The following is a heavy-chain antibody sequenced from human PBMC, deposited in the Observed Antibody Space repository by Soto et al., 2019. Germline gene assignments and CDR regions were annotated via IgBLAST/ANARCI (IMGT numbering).Heavy chain of an antibody. CDR2: INTYKGHT. CDR3: AREYGVGVGGRDH. Sequence: QVQLVQFGAEVKKPGASVKVSCQTSGYTFTSHGISWVRQAPGQGLEWMGWINTYKGHTKYAQNFQGRVTMTTDTSTSTAYMELRSLRSDDTAVYYWAREYGVGVGGRDHWGQGTVVIVSS. J-gene: IGHJ4*02. D-gene: IGHD2-21*01. V-gene: IGHV1-18*04. CDR1: GYTFTSHG.